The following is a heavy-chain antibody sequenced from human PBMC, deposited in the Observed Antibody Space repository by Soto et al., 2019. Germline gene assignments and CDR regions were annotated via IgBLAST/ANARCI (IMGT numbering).Heavy chain of an antibody. J-gene: IGHJ2*01. Sequence: EQLAQSGGGVVQAGRSLRLSCEASGFTFSSFGMHWVRQAPGKGLEWVAMISYDGTNTQFADSVKGRFTVSRDNSKKNVYLQMETLRPEDTAIHYCVKDIHFLGIWYFDLWGRGSLVAVSS. V-gene: IGHV3-30*18. CDR2: ISYDGTNT. CDR3: VKDIHFLGIWYFDL. D-gene: IGHD3-16*01. CDR1: GFTFSSFG.